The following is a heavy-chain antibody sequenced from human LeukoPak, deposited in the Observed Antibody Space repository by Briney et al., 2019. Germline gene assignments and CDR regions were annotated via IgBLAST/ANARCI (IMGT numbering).Heavy chain of an antibody. Sequence: GASVKVSCKASGGTFSSYAISWVRQAPGQGLEWMGGIIPIFGTANYAQKFQGRVTITADESTSTAYMELSSLRSEDTAVYYRARFYCSSTSCRRGHFQHWGQGTLVTVSS. D-gene: IGHD2-2*01. CDR1: GGTFSSYA. V-gene: IGHV1-69*13. CDR3: ARFYCSSTSCRRGHFQH. CDR2: IIPIFGTA. J-gene: IGHJ1*01.